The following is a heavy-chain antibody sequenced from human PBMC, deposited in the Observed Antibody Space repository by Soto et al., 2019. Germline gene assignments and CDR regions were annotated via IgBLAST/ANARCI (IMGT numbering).Heavy chain of an antibody. J-gene: IGHJ4*02. CDR1: GGSFSGYY. D-gene: IGHD5-12*01. CDR3: ARGGRMATTPHDY. Sequence: LSETLSLTCAVYGGSFSGYYWSWIRQPPGKGLEWIGEINQSGSTNYNPSLKSRVIISVDTSKNQFSLKLSSVTAADTAVYYCARGGRMATTPHDYWGQGTPVTVSS. CDR2: INQSGST. V-gene: IGHV4-34*01.